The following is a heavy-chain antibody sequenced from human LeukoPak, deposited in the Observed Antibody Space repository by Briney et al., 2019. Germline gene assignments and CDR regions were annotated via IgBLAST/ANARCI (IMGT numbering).Heavy chain of an antibody. Sequence: GTSLRLSCAASGFSFSSHGMYWVRQAPGKGLEWVAVIAYDGGYKYYADSVKGRFTISRDNSKNTLYLQMNSLRAEDTAMYYCARGAGRKDYNFWSGWFDPWGQGTLVTVSS. D-gene: IGHD3-3*01. CDR2: IAYDGGYK. J-gene: IGHJ5*02. V-gene: IGHV3-30*03. CDR1: GFSFSSHG. CDR3: ARGAGRKDYNFWSGWFDP.